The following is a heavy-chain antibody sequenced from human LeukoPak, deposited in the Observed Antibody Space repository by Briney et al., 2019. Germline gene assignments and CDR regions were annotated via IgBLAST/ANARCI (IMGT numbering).Heavy chain of an antibody. J-gene: IGHJ4*02. Sequence: SETLSLTCTVSGGSISSSSYYWGWIRQPPGKGLEWIGSIYYSGSTYYNPSLKSRVTISVDMSKNQFSLKLSSVTAADTAVYYCASIRYYYDSSGYYFIQSHTANFDYWGQGTLVTVSS. D-gene: IGHD3-22*01. CDR1: GGSISSSSYY. CDR3: ASIRYYYDSSGYYFIQSHTANFDY. V-gene: IGHV4-39*07. CDR2: IYYSGST.